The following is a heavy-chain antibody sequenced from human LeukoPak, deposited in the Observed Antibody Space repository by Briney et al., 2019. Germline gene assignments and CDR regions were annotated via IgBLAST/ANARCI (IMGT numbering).Heavy chain of an antibody. CDR1: GASISGNNW. CDR3: ARDDPPGY. V-gene: IGHV4-4*02. J-gene: IGHJ4*02. CDR2: IYHSGST. Sequence: PSETLSLTCAVSGASISGNNWWSWVRQPPGKGLEWIGEIYHSGSTNYNPSLKSRFTISVDKSRNQFSLKLSSVTAADTAVYYCARDDPPGYWGQGTLVTVSS.